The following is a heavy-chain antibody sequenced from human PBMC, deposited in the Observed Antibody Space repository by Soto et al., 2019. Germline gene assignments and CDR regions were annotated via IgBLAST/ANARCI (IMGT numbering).Heavy chain of an antibody. D-gene: IGHD2-2*01. CDR3: TGEYCSSTSCYEDYYYYGMDV. Sequence: PSETLSLTSAVYGGSFSGYYWSWIRQPPGQGLEWIGEINHSGSTNYNPSLKSRVTISVDTSKNQFSLKLSSVTAADTAVYYCTGEYCSSTSCYEDYYYYGMDVWGQGTTVTVS. J-gene: IGHJ6*02. V-gene: IGHV4-34*01. CDR2: INHSGST. CDR1: GGSFSGYY.